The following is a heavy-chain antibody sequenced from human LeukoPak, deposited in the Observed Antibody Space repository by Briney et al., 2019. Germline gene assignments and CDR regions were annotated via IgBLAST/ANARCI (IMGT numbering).Heavy chain of an antibody. J-gene: IGHJ4*02. CDR2: IIPIFGTA. D-gene: IGHD6-13*01. V-gene: IGHV1-69*01. CDR3: AREGSSWYKY. CDR1: RGTFSSYA. Sequence: SVKVSCKASRGTFSSYAISWVRQAPGQGLEWMGGIIPIFGTANYAQRFQGRVTITADESTSTAYMELSSLRSEDTAVYYCAREGSSWYKYWGQGTLVTVSS.